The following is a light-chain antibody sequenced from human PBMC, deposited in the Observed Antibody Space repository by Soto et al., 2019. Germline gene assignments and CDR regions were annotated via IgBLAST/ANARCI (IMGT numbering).Light chain of an antibody. V-gene: IGKV1-5*01. J-gene: IGKJ1*01. Sequence: DIQMTQSPSTLSASVGDRVTITCRASQSISSWLAWYQQKPGKAPKLLIYDASSLASGVPSRFSGSRSGTEFNLTISSLQPDDFATSYCKQYNSYPATFGQGTKVEIK. CDR1: QSISSW. CDR2: DAS. CDR3: KQYNSYPAT.